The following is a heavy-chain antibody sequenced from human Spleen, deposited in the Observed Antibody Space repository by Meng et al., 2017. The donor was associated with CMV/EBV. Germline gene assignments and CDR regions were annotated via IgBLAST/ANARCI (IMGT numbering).Heavy chain of an antibody. CDR2: IKEDGSEK. Sequence: GGSLRLSCAASGFTFNNYWMSWVRQAPGKGLEWVANIKEDGSEKYYVDSVKGRFSISRDNAKNSLYLQMNSLTAEDTAVYFCARMGLLEWLLPYYLDYWGQGTLVTVSS. V-gene: IGHV3-7*01. D-gene: IGHD3-3*01. CDR3: ARMGLLEWLLPYYLDY. CDR1: GFTFNNYW. J-gene: IGHJ4*02.